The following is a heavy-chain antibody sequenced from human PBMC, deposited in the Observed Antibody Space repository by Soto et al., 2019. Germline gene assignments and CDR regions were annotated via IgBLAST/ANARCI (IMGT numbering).Heavy chain of an antibody. CDR2: ISWSSDNI. V-gene: IGHV3-9*01. CDR1: GATFEDYG. Sequence: GGLQRLPCTAVGATFEDYGMRLVRPTQGKGLEWVSGISWSSDNIVYADSVKGRFTISRDNAKNSLYLQMNSLRAEDTALYYCAKDRNRNYGAVFDILVQGTMV. CDR3: AKDRNRNYGAVFDI. D-gene: IGHD4-17*01. J-gene: IGHJ3*02.